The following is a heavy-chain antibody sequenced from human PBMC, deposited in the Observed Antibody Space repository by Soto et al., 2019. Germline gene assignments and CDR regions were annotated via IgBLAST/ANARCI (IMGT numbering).Heavy chain of an antibody. Sequence: GGSLRLSCAASGFTFNRYSMNWVRQAPGKGLEWVSYISTSGSTIYDADSVKGRFTISRDNAKNSLYLQMNSLRAEDTAVYYCARVTGSPWYFDSWGQGTLVTVSS. CDR2: ISTSGSTI. J-gene: IGHJ4*02. V-gene: IGHV3-48*01. CDR3: ARVTGSPWYFDS. CDR1: GFTFNRYS.